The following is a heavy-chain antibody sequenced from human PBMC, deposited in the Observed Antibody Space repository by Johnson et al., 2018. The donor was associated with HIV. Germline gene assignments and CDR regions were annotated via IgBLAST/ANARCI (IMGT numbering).Heavy chain of an antibody. CDR1: GFTFRDYY. Sequence: QVQLVESGGGLVKPGGSLRLSCVVSGFTFRDYYMSWIRQAPGKGLEWISYIRITGNTIYYADSVTGRFTISRDNAKNSLSLQMNRLRAEDAAVYYCAREGLYSGSLGAFDIWGRGTMVTVSS. D-gene: IGHD1-26*01. J-gene: IGHJ3*02. V-gene: IGHV3-11*04. CDR2: IRITGNTI. CDR3: AREGLYSGSLGAFDI.